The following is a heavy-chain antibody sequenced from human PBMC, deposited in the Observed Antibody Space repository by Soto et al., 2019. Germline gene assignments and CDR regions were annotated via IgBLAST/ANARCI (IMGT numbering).Heavy chain of an antibody. Sequence: GASVKVSCKASGYTFTGYYMHWVRQAPGQGLEWMGWINPNSGGTNYAQKFQGWVTMTRDTSISTAYMELSRLRSDDTAVYYCARGKGYGDYATNYYYYYYYMDVWGKGTTVTVSS. J-gene: IGHJ6*03. CDR1: GYTFTGYY. V-gene: IGHV1-2*04. D-gene: IGHD4-17*01. CDR2: INPNSGGT. CDR3: ARGKGYGDYATNYYYYYYYMDV.